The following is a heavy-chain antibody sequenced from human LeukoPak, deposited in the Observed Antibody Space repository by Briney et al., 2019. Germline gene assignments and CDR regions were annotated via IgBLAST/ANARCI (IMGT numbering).Heavy chain of an antibody. V-gene: IGHV3-30-3*01. CDR1: GFTFSSYA. CDR3: AKDRAQRGVIITLFDY. D-gene: IGHD3-10*01. CDR2: ISYDGSNK. J-gene: IGHJ4*02. Sequence: GGSLRLSCAASGFTFSSYAMHWVRQAPGKGLEWVAVISYDGSNKYYADSVKGRFTISRDNSKNTLYLQMNSLRAEDTAVYYCAKDRAQRGVIITLFDYWGQGTLVTVSS.